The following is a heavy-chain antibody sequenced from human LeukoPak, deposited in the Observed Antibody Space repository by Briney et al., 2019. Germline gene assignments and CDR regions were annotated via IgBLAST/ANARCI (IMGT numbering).Heavy chain of an antibody. CDR3: ARDRGSWLYDY. D-gene: IGHD6-13*01. J-gene: IGHJ4*02. CDR2: ISAYNGNT. CDR1: GYTFTSYD. Sequence: ASVKVSCKASGYTFTSYDINWVRQATGQGLEWMGWISAYNGNTNYAQKLQGRVTMTTDTSTSTAYMELRSLRSDDTAVCYCARDRGSWLYDYWGQGTLVTVSS. V-gene: IGHV1-18*01.